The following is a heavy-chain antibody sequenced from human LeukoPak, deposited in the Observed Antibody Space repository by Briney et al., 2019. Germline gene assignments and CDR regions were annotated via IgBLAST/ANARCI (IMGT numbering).Heavy chain of an antibody. Sequence: ESGPTLVKPTQTLTLTCTFSGFSLSTRGVGVGWIRQPPGKALEWLALIYWDDDKRYSPSLKSRLTITKDTSKNQVVPTMTNMDPVDTATYYCAHSGLITTVWLYMFDYWGQGTLVTVSS. CDR1: GFSLSTRGVG. CDR3: AHSGLITTVWLYMFDY. D-gene: IGHD4-17*01. J-gene: IGHJ4*02. CDR2: IYWDDDK. V-gene: IGHV2-5*02.